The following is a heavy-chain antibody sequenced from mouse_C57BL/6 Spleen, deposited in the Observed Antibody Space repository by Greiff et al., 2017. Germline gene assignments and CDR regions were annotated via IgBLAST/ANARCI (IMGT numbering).Heavy chain of an antibody. CDR1: GYTFTSYR. J-gene: IGHJ3*01. Sequence: KQPGAELVKPGASVKLSCQASGYTFTSYRLQWVKQKPGSGLEWIGRNDPNSGGTKYKGKCKSKATLTVDKPSSTAYMQLSSLTSEDSAVYYCARDDPSAYWGQGTLVTVSA. CDR3: ARDDPSAY. D-gene: IGHD2-3*01. V-gene: IGHV1-72*01. CDR2: NDPNSGGT.